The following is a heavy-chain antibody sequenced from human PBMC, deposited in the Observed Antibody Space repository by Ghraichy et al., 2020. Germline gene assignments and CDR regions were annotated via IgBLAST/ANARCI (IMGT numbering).Heavy chain of an antibody. Sequence: SETLSLTCAVYGGSFSGYYWSWIRQPPGKGLEWIGEINHSGSTNYNPSLKSRVTISVDTSKNQFSLKLSSVTAADTAVYYCARGRDSSRRFDPWGQGTLVTVSS. J-gene: IGHJ5*02. V-gene: IGHV4-34*01. CDR1: GGSFSGYY. CDR2: INHSGST. CDR3: ARGRDSSRRFDP. D-gene: IGHD6-13*01.